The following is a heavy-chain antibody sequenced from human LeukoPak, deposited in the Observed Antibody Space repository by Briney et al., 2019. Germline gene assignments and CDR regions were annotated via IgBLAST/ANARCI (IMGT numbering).Heavy chain of an antibody. J-gene: IGHJ6*03. CDR1: GGSISSSSYY. CDR3: ASASYYVSGSYYYYYYMDV. CDR2: IYYSGTT. D-gene: IGHD3-10*01. V-gene: IGHV4-39*01. Sequence: SETLSLTCTVSGGSISSSSYYWGWIRPPPGKGLERIGCIYYSGTTYYNTSLKSRVTMSVDTSKNQFSLKLSSVTAADTAVYYCASASYYVSGSYYYYYYMDVWGKGTTVTVSS.